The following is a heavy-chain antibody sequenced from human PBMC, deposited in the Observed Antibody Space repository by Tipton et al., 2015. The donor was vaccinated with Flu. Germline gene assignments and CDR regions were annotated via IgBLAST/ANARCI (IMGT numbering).Heavy chain of an antibody. CDR1: GGFITSGSYY. CDR3: ARSPSYSGSGIYPYYFDD. V-gene: IGHV4-61*02. J-gene: IGHJ4*02. Sequence: TLSLTCTVSGGFITSGSYYWSWIRQSAGKGLEWIGRIYTTGSTNYNPSLRSQVTISGDTSKNQFSLQLNSVTAEDTAVYYCARSPSYSGSGIYPYYFDDWGQGTLVTVSS. CDR2: IYTTGST. D-gene: IGHD3-10*01.